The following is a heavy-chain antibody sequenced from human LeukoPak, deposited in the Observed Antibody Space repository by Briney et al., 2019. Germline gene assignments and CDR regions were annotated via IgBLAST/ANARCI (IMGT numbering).Heavy chain of an antibody. V-gene: IGHV3-7*03. CDR2: IDEGGSEK. J-gene: IGHJ6*02. CDR3: AKAHPIAIGEDYGDGWVSQWNYYYYYGMDV. D-gene: IGHD4-17*01. CDR1: GFTFSRFW. Sequence: GGSLRLSCEASGFTFSRFWMSWVRQAPGEGLEWVANIDEGGSEKYHVGSVRGRFTISRDNAKNSLYLQMNSLRAEDTAVYYCAKAHPIAIGEDYGDGWVSQWNYYYYYGMDVWGQGTTVTVSS.